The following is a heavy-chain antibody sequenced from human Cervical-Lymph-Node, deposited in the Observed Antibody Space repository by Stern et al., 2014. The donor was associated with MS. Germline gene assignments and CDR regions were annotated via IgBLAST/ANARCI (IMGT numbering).Heavy chain of an antibody. CDR1: GFTFSSYA. D-gene: IGHD6-19*01. Sequence: EMKLVESGGTLVQPGGSLRLSCAASGFTFSSYAMSWVRQAPGKGLEWVSVISGSDGSTFYADSVKGRFTISRDNSKNTLFLQMNSLRTEDTAVYYCAKVYGSGPFDYWGQGTLVTVSS. CDR3: AKVYGSGPFDY. CDR2: ISGSDGST. J-gene: IGHJ4*02. V-gene: IGHV3-23*04.